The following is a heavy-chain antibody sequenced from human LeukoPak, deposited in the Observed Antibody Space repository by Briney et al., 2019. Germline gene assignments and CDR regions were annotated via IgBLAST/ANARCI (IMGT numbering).Heavy chain of an antibody. CDR3: ARGLRRWLVSY. CDR1: GGSFSGYY. D-gene: IGHD6-19*01. Sequence: SETLSLTCAVYGGSFSGYYWSWIRQPPGKGLEWIGEINHSGSTNYNPSLKSRVTISVDTSKNQFSLKLSSVTAADTAVYYCARGLRRWLVSYWGQGTLVTVSS. CDR2: INHSGST. V-gene: IGHV4-34*01. J-gene: IGHJ4*02.